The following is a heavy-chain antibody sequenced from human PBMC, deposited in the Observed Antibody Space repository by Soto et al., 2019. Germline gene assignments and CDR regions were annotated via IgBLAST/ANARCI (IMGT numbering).Heavy chain of an antibody. V-gene: IGHV4-39*01. J-gene: IGHJ4*02. CDR1: GGSISSSSYY. Sequence: QLQLQESGPGLVKPSETLSLTCTVSGGSISSSSYYWGWIRQPPGKGLEWIGSIYYSGSTYYNPSLKSRVTISVGTSKNPFSLKLSSVAAAGTAVYYFARAGVPAGNRTPHFDYWGQGTLVTVSS. D-gene: IGHD2-2*01. CDR3: ARAGVPAGNRTPHFDY. CDR2: IYYSGST.